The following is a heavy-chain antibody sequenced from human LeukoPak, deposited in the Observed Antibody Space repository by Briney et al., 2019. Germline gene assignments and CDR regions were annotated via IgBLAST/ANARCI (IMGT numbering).Heavy chain of an antibody. CDR2: TSGRGSST. J-gene: IGHJ4*02. Sequence: GGSLRLSCAASGFTFSDYAMSWVRQAPGKGLEWVSATSGRGSSTYYADSVEGRFTISRDNSKNTLYLQLSSLRAEDTAVYFCAKDGGSYQFDYWGQGTLVTVSS. CDR3: AKDGGSYQFDY. D-gene: IGHD1-26*01. CDR1: GFTFSDYA. V-gene: IGHV3-23*01.